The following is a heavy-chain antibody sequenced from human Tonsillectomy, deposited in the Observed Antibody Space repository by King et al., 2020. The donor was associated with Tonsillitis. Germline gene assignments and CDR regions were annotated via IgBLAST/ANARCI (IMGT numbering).Heavy chain of an antibody. Sequence: VQLVESGGGVVQPGRSVRLSCAASGFTFNSFGMHWVRQAPGKGLEWGAVISYDGTKKIYADSVKGRFTVSRDNYKSTLYLQMNSLRAEDTAVYYCAKDYYGSGSYYPIDYWGQGTLVTVSS. CDR1: GFTFNSFG. CDR3: AKDYYGSGSYYPIDY. J-gene: IGHJ4*02. D-gene: IGHD3-10*01. V-gene: IGHV3-30*18. CDR2: ISYDGTKK.